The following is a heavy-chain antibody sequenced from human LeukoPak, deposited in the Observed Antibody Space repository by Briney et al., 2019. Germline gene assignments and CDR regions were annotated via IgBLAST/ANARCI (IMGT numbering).Heavy chain of an antibody. Sequence: GGSLRLSCAASGFTFSSYAMSWVRQAPGKGLEWVSAISGSGGSTYYADSVKGRFTISRDNSKNTLCLQMNSLRAEDTAVYYCAKDPHAKVVPAAIVYWGQGTLVTVSS. D-gene: IGHD2-2*01. J-gene: IGHJ4*02. V-gene: IGHV3-23*01. CDR1: GFTFSSYA. CDR2: ISGSGGST. CDR3: AKDPHAKVVPAAIVY.